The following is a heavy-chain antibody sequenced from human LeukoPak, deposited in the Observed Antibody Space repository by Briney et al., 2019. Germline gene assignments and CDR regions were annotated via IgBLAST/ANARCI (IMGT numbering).Heavy chain of an antibody. Sequence: GGSLRLSCAASGITFSDHYMDWVRQAPGKGLEWVSYISSSGSTIYYADSVKGRFTISRDNAKNSLYLQMNSLRAEDTAVYYCAELGITMIEGVWGKGTTVTISS. CDR3: AELGITMIEGV. CDR1: GITFSDHY. CDR2: ISSSGSTI. V-gene: IGHV3-11*04. D-gene: IGHD3-22*01. J-gene: IGHJ6*04.